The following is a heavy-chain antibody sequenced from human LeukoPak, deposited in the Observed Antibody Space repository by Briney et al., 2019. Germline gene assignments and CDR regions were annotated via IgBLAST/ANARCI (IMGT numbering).Heavy chain of an antibody. Sequence: SKTLSLTCTVSGGSISSYYWSWIRQPPGKGLEWIGYVYYSGTTNYSPTLKSRVTISVDTSKNQFSLRLRSVTPADTAVYYCARERGNTAAPDVFDIWGKGTRVTVSS. CDR3: ARERGNTAAPDVFDI. V-gene: IGHV4-59*01. J-gene: IGHJ3*02. CDR1: GGSISSYY. CDR2: VYYSGTT. D-gene: IGHD5-18*01.